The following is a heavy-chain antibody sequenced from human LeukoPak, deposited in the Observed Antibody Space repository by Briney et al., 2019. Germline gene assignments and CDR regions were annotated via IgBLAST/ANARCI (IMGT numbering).Heavy chain of an antibody. J-gene: IGHJ4*02. Sequence: PSDTLSLTCEVSGYSISSGFYWGWIRQTPGKGLEWIGSIYHIGSVFYNPSPKSRVNISVDTSKNQFSLNLISVTAADTALYFCTRDPFSSGWSDSWGPGILVTVAS. D-gene: IGHD6-19*01. V-gene: IGHV4-38-2*02. CDR1: GYSISSGFY. CDR2: IYHIGSV. CDR3: TRDPFSSGWSDS.